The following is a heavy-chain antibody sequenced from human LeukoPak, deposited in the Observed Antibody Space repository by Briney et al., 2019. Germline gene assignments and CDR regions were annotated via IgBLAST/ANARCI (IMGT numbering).Heavy chain of an antibody. CDR2: IYYSGST. J-gene: IGHJ3*02. D-gene: IGHD3-10*01. CDR3: ARTITSVAFDI. V-gene: IGHV4-59*01. Sequence: SETLSLTCTVSGGSMSSYYWSWIRQPPGKGLELNGYIYYSGSTNYNPSLKRRVTISVDTSKNQFSLKLSSVTAADTAVYYCARTITSVAFDIWGQGTMVTVSS. CDR1: GGSMSSYY.